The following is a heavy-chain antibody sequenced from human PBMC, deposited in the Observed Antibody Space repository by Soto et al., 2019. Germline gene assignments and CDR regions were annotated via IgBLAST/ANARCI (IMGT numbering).Heavy chain of an antibody. CDR2: IYSGGST. CDR1: GFTVNSNY. D-gene: IGHD2-2*01. V-gene: IGHV3-53*04. CDR3: ERDSPPYCSSTSCYGH. Sequence: EVQLVESGGGLVQPGGSLRLSCAASGFTVNSNYMSWVRQAPGKGLEWVSVIYSGGSTYYADSVKGRFTISRHNSKNTLYLQMNSLRAEDTAVYYCERDSPPYCSSTSCYGHWGQGTLVTVSS. J-gene: IGHJ4*02.